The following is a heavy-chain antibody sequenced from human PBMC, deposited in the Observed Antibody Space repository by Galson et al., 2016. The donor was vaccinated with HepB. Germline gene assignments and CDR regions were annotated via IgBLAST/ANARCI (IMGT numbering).Heavy chain of an antibody. V-gene: IGHV3-9*01. CDR3: AQGKAAMSVGATNFLH. J-gene: IGHJ1*01. CDR2: ISWNSGSI. CDR1: GFIFKGYA. Sequence: SLRLSCAASGFIFKGYAMHWVRQAPGKGLEWVSSISWNSGSIGYADSVKGRFTISRDNAKNSLYLQMNSLRAEDTAIYYCAQGKAAMSVGATNFLHWGQGTLVTVSS. D-gene: IGHD1-26*01.